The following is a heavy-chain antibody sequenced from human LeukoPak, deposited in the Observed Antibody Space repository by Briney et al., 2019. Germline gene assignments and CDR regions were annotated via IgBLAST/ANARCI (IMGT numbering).Heavy chain of an antibody. D-gene: IGHD3-10*01. CDR3: ARDSWYYYGSGSNNN. CDR2: IYYSGST. V-gene: IGHV4-30-4*08. J-gene: IGHJ4*02. CDR1: GGSFSGYY. Sequence: PSETLSLTCAVYGGSFSGYYWSWIRQPPGKGLEWIGYIYYSGSTYYNPSLKSRVTISVDTSKNQFSLKLSSVTAADTAVYYCARDSWYYYGSGSNNNWGQGTLVTVSS.